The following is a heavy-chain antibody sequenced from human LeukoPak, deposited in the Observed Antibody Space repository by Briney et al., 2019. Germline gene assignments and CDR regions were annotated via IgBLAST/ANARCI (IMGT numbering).Heavy chain of an antibody. CDR1: GFTFSSYS. CDR2: ISSSSSYI. Sequence: GGSLRLSCAASGFTFSSYSMNWVRQAPGKGLEWVSSISSSSSYIYYADSVKGRFTISRDNAKNSLYLQMNSLRAEDTAVYCCARDAVDTAMADYWGQGTLVTVSS. D-gene: IGHD5-18*01. CDR3: ARDAVDTAMADY. V-gene: IGHV3-21*01. J-gene: IGHJ4*02.